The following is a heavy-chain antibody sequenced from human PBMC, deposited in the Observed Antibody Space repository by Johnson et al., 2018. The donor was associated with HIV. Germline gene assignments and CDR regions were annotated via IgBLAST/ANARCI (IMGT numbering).Heavy chain of an antibody. Sequence: VQLVESGGGVVRPGGSLRLSCAASGFTFSSYDMHWVRQATGKGLEWVSAIGTAGDTYYPGSVKGRFTISRENAKNSLYLQMNSLRAEDTAVYYCARDRSSLRDDAFDIWGQGTMVTVSS. J-gene: IGHJ3*02. V-gene: IGHV3-13*01. CDR1: GFTFSSYD. CDR3: ARDRSSLRDDAFDI. CDR2: IGTAGDT.